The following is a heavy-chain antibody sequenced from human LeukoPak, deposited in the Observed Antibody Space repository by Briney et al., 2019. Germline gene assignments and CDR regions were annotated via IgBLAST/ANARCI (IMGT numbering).Heavy chain of an antibody. CDR2: ISHSGRTI. Sequence: PGGSLRLSCAASGFTFSNYELNWVRQAPGKGLEWVSYISHSGRTIYYADSVKGRFTISRDNAKNSLYLQMNSLRAEDTAVYYCARGVGSSRPGWFDPWGQGTLVTVSS. D-gene: IGHD6-13*01. CDR1: GFTFSNYE. V-gene: IGHV3-48*03. CDR3: ARGVGSSRPGWFDP. J-gene: IGHJ5*02.